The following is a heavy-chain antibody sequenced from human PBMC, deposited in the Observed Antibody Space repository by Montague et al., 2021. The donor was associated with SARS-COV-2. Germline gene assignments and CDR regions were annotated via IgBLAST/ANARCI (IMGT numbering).Heavy chain of an antibody. CDR2: IYTSGST. CDR3: ARDEYSSGWNGLHWFHP. J-gene: IGHJ5*02. Sequence: TLSLTCTVSIGSISSGSYYWSWIRQPAGRGLEWIGRIYTSGSTNYNPSLKSRVTTSVDTSKNQFSLKLSSVTAADTAVYYCARDEYSSGWNGLHWFHPGGQGTRVTVSS. V-gene: IGHV4-61*02. CDR1: IGSISSGSYY. D-gene: IGHD6-25*01.